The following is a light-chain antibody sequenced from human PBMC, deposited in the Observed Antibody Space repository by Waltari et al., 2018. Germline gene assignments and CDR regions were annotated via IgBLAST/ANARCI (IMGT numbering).Light chain of an antibody. CDR2: DGN. J-gene: IGLJ3*02. CDR1: SSDIGKYNL. V-gene: IGLV2-23*01. Sequence: QSALTQTATVSGSPGQSITISCSGASSDIGKYNLVSWYQQHPGKAPTLIIYDGNKRPAGVSSRFSGSKSANPAFLTISGLQTADEADYYCCSYAGSAVSVFGGGTKLTVL. CDR3: CSYAGSAVSV.